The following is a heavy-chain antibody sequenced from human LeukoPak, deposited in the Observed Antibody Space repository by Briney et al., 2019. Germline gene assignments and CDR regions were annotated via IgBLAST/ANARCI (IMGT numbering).Heavy chain of an antibody. CDR1: GYTLTELS. D-gene: IGHD3-22*01. CDR2: FDPEDGET. Sequence: ASVKVSCKVSGYTLTELSVHWVRQAPGKGLEWMGGFDPEDGETIYAQKFQGRVTMTEDTSTDTAYMELSSLRSEDTAVYYCATEDYYDSSGYGPALAFDIWGQGTMVTVSS. V-gene: IGHV1-24*01. CDR3: ATEDYYDSSGYGPALAFDI. J-gene: IGHJ3*02.